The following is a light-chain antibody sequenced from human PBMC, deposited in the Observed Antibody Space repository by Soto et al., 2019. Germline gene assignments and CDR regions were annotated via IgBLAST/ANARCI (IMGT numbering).Light chain of an antibody. CDR3: CSYAGSSTYV. CDR1: SSDVGSYNL. V-gene: IGLV2-23*02. J-gene: IGLJ1*01. Sequence: QSVLTQPASVSGSPGQSITISCTGTSSDVGSYNLVSWYQQHPGKAPKLIIYEVTKRPSGVSNRFSGSKSGNAASLTISGLQAEDESDYYCCSYAGSSTYVFGTGTKATVL. CDR2: EVT.